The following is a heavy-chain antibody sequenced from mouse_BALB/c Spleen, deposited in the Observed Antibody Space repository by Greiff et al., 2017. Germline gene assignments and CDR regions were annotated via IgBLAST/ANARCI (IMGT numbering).Heavy chain of an antibody. J-gene: IGHJ4*01. Sequence: DVMLVESGGGLVKPGGSLKLSCAASGFTFSDYYMYWVRQTPEKRLEWVATISDGGSYTYYPDSVKGRFTISRDNAKNNLYLQMSSLKSEDTAMYYCAREGSGGYLDYWGQGTSVTVSS. CDR3: AREGSGGYLDY. V-gene: IGHV5-4*02. CDR2: ISDGGSYT. D-gene: IGHD3-2*02. CDR1: GFTFSDYY.